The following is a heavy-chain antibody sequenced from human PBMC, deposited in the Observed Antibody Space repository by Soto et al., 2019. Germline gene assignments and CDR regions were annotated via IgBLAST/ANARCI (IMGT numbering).Heavy chain of an antibody. CDR3: ARQGLRTRPGIAAADLPRFDP. Sequence: SETLSLTCTVSGGSISSSSYYWGWIRQPPGKGLEWIGSIYYSGSTYYNPSLKSRVTISVDTSKNQFSLKLSSVTAADTAVYYCARQGLRTRPGIAAADLPRFDPWGQGTLVTVSS. V-gene: IGHV4-39*01. J-gene: IGHJ5*02. D-gene: IGHD6-13*01. CDR2: IYYSGST. CDR1: GGSISSSSYY.